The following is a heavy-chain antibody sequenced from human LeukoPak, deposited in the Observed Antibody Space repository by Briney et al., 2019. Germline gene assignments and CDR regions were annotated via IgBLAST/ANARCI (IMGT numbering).Heavy chain of an antibody. CDR3: AREDYYDSSGYYPFDV. J-gene: IGHJ4*02. V-gene: IGHV4-61*02. CDR1: GGSISSGSYY. D-gene: IGHD3-22*01. Sequence: SQTLSLTCTVSGGSISSGSYYWNWIRQPAGKGLEWVGRVYSSGGTDFTPSLKSRGTISVDTSKNQFSLKLSSATAADTAVYYCAREDYYDSSGYYPFDVWGQGILVTVSS. CDR2: VYSSGGT.